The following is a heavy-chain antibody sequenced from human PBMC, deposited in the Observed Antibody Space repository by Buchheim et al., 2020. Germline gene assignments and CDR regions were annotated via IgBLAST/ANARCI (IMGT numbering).Heavy chain of an antibody. D-gene: IGHD2-15*01. CDR2: INHSGST. V-gene: IGHV4-34*01. Sequence: QVQLQQWGAGLLKPSETLSLTCAVYGGSFSGYYWSWIRQPPGKGLEGIGEINHSGSTNYNPSLKSRATISVDTSKHQFSLKLSSVAAADTAVCYCTRGKKVVAANWFDPWGQGTL. CDR3: TRGKKVVAANWFDP. J-gene: IGHJ5*02. CDR1: GGSFSGYY.